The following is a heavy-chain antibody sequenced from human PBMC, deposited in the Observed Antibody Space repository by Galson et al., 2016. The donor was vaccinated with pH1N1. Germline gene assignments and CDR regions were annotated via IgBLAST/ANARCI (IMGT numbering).Heavy chain of an antibody. Sequence: PALVKPTQTLTLTCTFSGFSLRSNGVGVGWIRQPPGKALEWLVIYWTDDKRYSPSLKSRLTITKDTSKNQVVLTMTNMDPVDTATYYWAHSVGTRVFGVVTNFNWFDPWGQGTLVTVSS. CDR3: AHSVGTRVFGVVTNFNWFDP. CDR1: GFSLRSNGVG. V-gene: IGHV2-5*01. CDR2: IYWTDDK. J-gene: IGHJ5*02. D-gene: IGHD3-3*01.